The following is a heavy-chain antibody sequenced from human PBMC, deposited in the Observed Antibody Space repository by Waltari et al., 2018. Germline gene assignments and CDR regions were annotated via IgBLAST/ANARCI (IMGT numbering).Heavy chain of an antibody. V-gene: IGHV1-2*06. CDR1: GYSLTSYY. J-gene: IGHJ5*02. D-gene: IGHD2-2*01. Sequence: QVELVQSGAEVRKPGASVKVSCKASGYSLTSYYMHWVRQAPGLGLEWRGRRNPKSGYTNSAPKFQGRVTLTRDTSVNTAFLELRSLTSDDTAVYFCARESAFSTSWYPGFDPWGQGTLVTVAS. CDR3: ARESAFSTSWYPGFDP. CDR2: RNPKSGYT.